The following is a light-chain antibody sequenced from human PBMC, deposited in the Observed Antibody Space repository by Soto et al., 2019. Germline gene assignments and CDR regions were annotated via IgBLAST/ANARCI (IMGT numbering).Light chain of an antibody. V-gene: IGLV2-8*01. Sequence: QSALTQPPSASGSPGQSVTVSCTGTSSDVGGYNYVSWYQQHPGKAPKLIIYEVSKRPSGVPDRFPGSKSVNTASLTVSGLQAEDEADYYCSSYAGSNNLLSGGGTKLTVL. CDR1: SSDVGGYNY. J-gene: IGLJ2*01. CDR3: SSYAGSNNLL. CDR2: EVS.